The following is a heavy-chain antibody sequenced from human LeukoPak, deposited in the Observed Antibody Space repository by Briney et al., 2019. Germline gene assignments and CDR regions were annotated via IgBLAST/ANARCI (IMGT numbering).Heavy chain of an antibody. D-gene: IGHD6-19*01. CDR1: GYSFTNFW. CDR3: ARRRAVAGTYYFDN. Sequence: GESLKISCKGSGYSFTNFWIGWVRQMPARGLEWMGIIYPGDSNNRYSPSFQGQVTISVDKSVSTAYLQWGSLKASDTAMYYCARRRAVAGTYYFDNWGQGTLVTVSS. CDR2: IYPGDSNN. J-gene: IGHJ4*02. V-gene: IGHV5-51*01.